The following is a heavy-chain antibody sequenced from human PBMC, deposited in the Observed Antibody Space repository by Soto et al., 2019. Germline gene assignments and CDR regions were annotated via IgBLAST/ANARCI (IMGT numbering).Heavy chain of an antibody. Sequence: GGSLRLSCAASGFTFSSYAMSWVRQAPGKGLEWVSAISGSGGSTYYADSVKGRFTISRDNSKNTLYLQMNSLRAEDTAVYYCAKSHGGPNDTTRGLWGQGTLVTVSS. CDR3: AKSHGGPNDTTRGL. CDR2: ISGSGGST. D-gene: IGHD1-1*01. J-gene: IGHJ4*02. V-gene: IGHV3-23*01. CDR1: GFTFSSYA.